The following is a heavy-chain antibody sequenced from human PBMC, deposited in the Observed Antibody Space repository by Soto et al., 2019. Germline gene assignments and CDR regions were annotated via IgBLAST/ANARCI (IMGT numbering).Heavy chain of an antibody. CDR2: ISGSGGST. CDR1: GFTFSSYA. Sequence: EVQLLESGGGLVQPGGSLRLSCAASGFTFSSYAMSWVRQAPGKGLEWVSAISGSGGSTYYADSVKGRFTISRDNSKNTLYLQMNSLRAEDTAVYYCATRTVTMVGGYYYYYMDVCGKGTTVTVSS. D-gene: IGHD4-17*01. CDR3: ATRTVTMVGGYYYYYMDV. J-gene: IGHJ6*03. V-gene: IGHV3-23*01.